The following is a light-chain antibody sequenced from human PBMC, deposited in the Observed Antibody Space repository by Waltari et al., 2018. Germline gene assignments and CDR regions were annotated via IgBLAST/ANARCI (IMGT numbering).Light chain of an antibody. V-gene: IGLV1-47*01. Sequence: QSMLTQPPSASGTPGQRVTISCSGSSSNIGSNFVYWYQQLPGTAPKLLIYGNSQRPSGVPDRFSGSKSGTSASLAISGLRSEDEADYYCAAWDYSLGGPLFGGGTKLTVL. CDR3: AAWDYSLGGPL. CDR2: GNS. J-gene: IGLJ2*01. CDR1: SSNIGSNF.